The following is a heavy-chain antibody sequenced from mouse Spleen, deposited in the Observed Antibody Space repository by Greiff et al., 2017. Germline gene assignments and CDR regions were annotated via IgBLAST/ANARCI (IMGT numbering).Heavy chain of an antibody. Sequence: EVQRVESGGGLVKPGGSLKLSCAASGFTFSSYAMSWVRQTPEKRLEWVASISSGGSTYYPDSVKGRFTISRDNARNILYLQMSSLRSEDTAMYYCARNDGTAMDYWGQGTSVTVSS. J-gene: IGHJ4*01. CDR2: ISSGGST. V-gene: IGHV5-6-5*01. D-gene: IGHD1-1*01. CDR1: GFTFSSYA. CDR3: ARNDGTAMDY.